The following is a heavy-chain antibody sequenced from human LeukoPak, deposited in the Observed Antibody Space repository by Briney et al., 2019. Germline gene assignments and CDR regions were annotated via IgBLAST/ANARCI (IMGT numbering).Heavy chain of an antibody. J-gene: IGHJ4*02. Sequence: PSETLSLTCAVYAGSYSGYYWSWIRQPPGKGLEWIGEINHSGSTNYNPSLKSRVTISVDTSKNQFSLKLSSVTAADTAVYYCAREAYCGGDCYSGFDYWGQGTLVTVSS. V-gene: IGHV4-34*01. CDR3: AREAYCGGDCYSGFDY. CDR1: AGSYSGYY. CDR2: INHSGST. D-gene: IGHD2-21*02.